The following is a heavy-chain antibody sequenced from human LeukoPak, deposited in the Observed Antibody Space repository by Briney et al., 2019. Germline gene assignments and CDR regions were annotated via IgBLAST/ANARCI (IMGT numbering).Heavy chain of an antibody. CDR3: AKDGAWLRFDD. CDR1: GFTFSSYE. V-gene: IGHV3-48*03. D-gene: IGHD5-12*01. J-gene: IGHJ4*02. CDR2: ISSSGSTV. Sequence: GGSLRLSCEASGFTFSSYEMNWVRQAPGKGLEWVSYISSSGSTVYYADSVKGRFTISRDNAKNSLYVQMNSLRAEDTAVYYCAKDGAWLRFDDWGQGILVSVSS.